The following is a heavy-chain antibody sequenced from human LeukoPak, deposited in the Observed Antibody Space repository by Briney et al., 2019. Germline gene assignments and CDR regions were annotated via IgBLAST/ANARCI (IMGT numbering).Heavy chain of an antibody. CDR2: IIPILGIA. Sequence: PVASVKVSCKASGGTFSSYAISWVRQAPGQGLEWMGRIIPILGIANYAQKFQGRVTITADKSTSTAYMELSSLRSEDTAVYYCARDKRIAVAVTGDYWGQGTLVTVSS. J-gene: IGHJ4*02. V-gene: IGHV1-69*04. CDR1: GGTFSSYA. CDR3: ARDKRIAVAVTGDY. D-gene: IGHD6-19*01.